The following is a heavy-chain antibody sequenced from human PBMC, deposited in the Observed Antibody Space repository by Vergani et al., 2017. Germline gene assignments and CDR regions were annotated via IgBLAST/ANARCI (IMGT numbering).Heavy chain of an antibody. CDR1: GGSISSGSYY. J-gene: IGHJ6*02. D-gene: IGHD6-13*01. V-gene: IGHV4-61*02. CDR3: ARDPLYSTTWPFLLLDMDV. CDR2: IYTSGST. Sequence: QVQLQESGPGLVKPSQTLSLTCTVSGGSISSGSYYWSWIRQPAGKGLEWIGRIYTSGSTNYNPSLKSRVTISVDTSKNQFSLQLSSVTAADTAVYYCARDPLYSTTWPFLLLDMDVWGQGTTVTVSS.